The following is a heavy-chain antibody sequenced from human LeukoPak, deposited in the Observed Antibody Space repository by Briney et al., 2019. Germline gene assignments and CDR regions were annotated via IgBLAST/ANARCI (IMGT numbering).Heavy chain of an antibody. Sequence: ASVKVSCKASGYTFTGYYMHWVRQAPGQGLEWMGWINPNSGGTNYAQKFQGRVTMTRDTSISTAYMELSRLRSDDTAVYYCAKAYYYDSSGYYSGVDYWGQGTLVTVSS. D-gene: IGHD3-22*01. CDR3: AKAYYYDSSGYYSGVDY. V-gene: IGHV1-2*02. CDR1: GYTFTGYY. J-gene: IGHJ4*02. CDR2: INPNSGGT.